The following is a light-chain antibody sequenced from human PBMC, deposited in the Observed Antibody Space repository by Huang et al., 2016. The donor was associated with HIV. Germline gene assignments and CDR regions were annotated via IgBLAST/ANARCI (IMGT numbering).Light chain of an antibody. CDR1: HSIGTN. CDR2: DAS. V-gene: IGKV3-15*01. J-gene: IGKJ4*01. Sequence: EVVLTQSPATLSVSPGEGATLSCRASHSIGTNLAWYQQKPGQAPRLRIYDASTRATGFSARFSGSGSGTEFSLAIGSLQSADSAVYYCQQYNYWPLLTFGGGTKLEIK. CDR3: QQYNYWPLLT.